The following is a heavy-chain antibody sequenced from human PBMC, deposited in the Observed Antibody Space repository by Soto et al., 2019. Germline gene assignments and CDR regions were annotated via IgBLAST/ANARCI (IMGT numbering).Heavy chain of an antibody. CDR3: ARGRGGIDFWSGYFPPDSYYYYMDV. V-gene: IGHV3-74*01. D-gene: IGHD3-3*01. CDR1: GFTFSSYW. J-gene: IGHJ6*03. Sequence: GGSLRLSCAASGFTFSSYWMHWVRQAPGKGLVWVSRINSDGSSTSYADSVKGRFTISRDNAKNTLYLQMNSLRAEDTAVYYCARGRGGIDFWSGYFPPDSYYYYMDVWGKGTTVTVSS. CDR2: INSDGSST.